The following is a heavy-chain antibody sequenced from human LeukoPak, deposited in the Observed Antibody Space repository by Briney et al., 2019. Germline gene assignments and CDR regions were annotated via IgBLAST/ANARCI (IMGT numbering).Heavy chain of an antibody. D-gene: IGHD6-13*01. CDR3: AGGDEQQLAYYFDS. V-gene: IGHV1-18*01. CDR2: ISAYNGNT. Sequence: GASVKVSCKASGYTFTSYGISWVRQAPGQGLEWMGWISAYNGNTNYAQKLQGRVTMTTDTSTSTAYMELRSLRSDDTAVYYCAGGDEQQLAYYFDSWGQGTLVTVSS. J-gene: IGHJ4*02. CDR1: GYTFTSYG.